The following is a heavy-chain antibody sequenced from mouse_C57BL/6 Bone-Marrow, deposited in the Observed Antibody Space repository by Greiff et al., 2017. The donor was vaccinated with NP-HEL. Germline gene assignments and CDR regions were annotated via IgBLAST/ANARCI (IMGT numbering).Heavy chain of an antibody. CDR2: IAPYDSST. CDR1: GYTFTSYW. D-gene: IGHD2-2*01. V-gene: IGHV1-50*01. CDR3: AREVTTGFDN. Sequence: QVQLQQPGAELVKPGASVKLSCKASGYTFTSYWMQWVKQRPGQGLEWIGEIAPYDSSTNYTQKFKGKATLTVDTSSSTAYMQRSSLTSEDSAVYYSAREVTTGFDNWGQGTTLTVSS. J-gene: IGHJ2*01.